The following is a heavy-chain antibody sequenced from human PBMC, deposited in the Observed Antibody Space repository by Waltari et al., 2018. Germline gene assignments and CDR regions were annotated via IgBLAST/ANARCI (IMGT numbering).Heavy chain of an antibody. Sequence: QVQLVQSGAEVRKPGASVRVSCKASGYTFTGYYIHWVRQAPGQGLEWMGWLDPNGGGIKYAQKFQGRVTMTRDTFIRTAYVELTRLESDDTAVYYCARAPSNFYGMDVWGQGTAVTVSS. CDR2: LDPNGGGI. CDR3: ARAPSNFYGMDV. J-gene: IGHJ6*02. V-gene: IGHV1-2*02. CDR1: GYTFTGYY.